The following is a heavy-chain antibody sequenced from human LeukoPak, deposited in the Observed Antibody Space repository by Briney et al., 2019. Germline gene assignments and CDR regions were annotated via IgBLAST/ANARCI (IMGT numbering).Heavy chain of an antibody. J-gene: IGHJ3*02. D-gene: IGHD2-21*02. Sequence: PSLRSRVTISVDTSKNQFSLKESSVTAADTAVYYCARYESSACGGDCFHAFDIWGQGTMVTVSS. CDR3: ARYESSACGGDCFHAFDI. V-gene: IGHV4-39*07.